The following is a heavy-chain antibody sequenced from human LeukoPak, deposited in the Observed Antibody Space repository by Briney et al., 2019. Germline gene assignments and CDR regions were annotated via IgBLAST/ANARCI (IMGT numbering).Heavy chain of an antibody. CDR1: GFTFTSYW. D-gene: IGHD6-13*01. Sequence: PGGSLRLSCAPSGFTFTSYWMHWVRQAPGKGLVWVSRINSDGSSTTYADSVKGRFTISRDNAKNTLYLQMNSLRAEDTAVYYCARAGTYSSSWYDYWGQGTLVTVSS. V-gene: IGHV3-74*01. CDR2: INSDGSST. CDR3: ARAGTYSSSWYDY. J-gene: IGHJ4*02.